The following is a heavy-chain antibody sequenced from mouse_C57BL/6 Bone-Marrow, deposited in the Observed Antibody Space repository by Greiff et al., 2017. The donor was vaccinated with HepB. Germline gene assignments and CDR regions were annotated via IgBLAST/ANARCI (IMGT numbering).Heavy chain of an antibody. CDR3: ARGSNYVGDFDV. CDR1: GYAFTNYL. D-gene: IGHD2-5*01. CDR2: INPGSGGT. Sequence: VQLQQSGAELVRPGTSVKVSCKASGYAFTNYLIEWVKQRPGQGLEWIGVINPGSGGTNYNEKFKGKATLTADKSSSTAYMQLSSLTSEDSAVYFCARGSNYVGDFDVWGTGTTVTVSS. V-gene: IGHV1-54*01. J-gene: IGHJ1*03.